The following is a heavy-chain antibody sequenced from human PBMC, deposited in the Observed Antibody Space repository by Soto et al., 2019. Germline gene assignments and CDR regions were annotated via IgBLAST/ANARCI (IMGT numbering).Heavy chain of an antibody. CDR2: IYSAGST. D-gene: IGHD5-18*01. J-gene: IGHJ4*02. CDR3: ARARESEYSSAIFFAI. Sequence: LRLSCAASCLTDSSSYMRWVRQAPGKGLQWVSVIYSAGSTYYANSVKGRFTISRDISTNMVYLQMSSLTVEDTAVYYCARARESEYSSAIFFAIWGQGAMVTVSS. CDR1: CLTDSSSY. V-gene: IGHV3-53*01.